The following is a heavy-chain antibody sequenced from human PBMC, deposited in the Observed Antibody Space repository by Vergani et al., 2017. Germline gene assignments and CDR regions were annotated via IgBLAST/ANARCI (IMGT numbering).Heavy chain of an antibody. J-gene: IGHJ6*03. CDR2: INHSGST. Sequence: QVQLQESGPGLVKPSETLSLTCAVYGGSFSGYYWSWIRQPPGKGLEWIGEINHSGSTNYNPSLKSRVTISVDTSKNQFSLKLSSVTAADTAVYYCARGGIAARPVYYYYYYMDVWGKGP. V-gene: IGHV4-34*01. CDR3: ARGGIAARPVYYYYYYMDV. D-gene: IGHD6-6*01. CDR1: GGSFSGYY.